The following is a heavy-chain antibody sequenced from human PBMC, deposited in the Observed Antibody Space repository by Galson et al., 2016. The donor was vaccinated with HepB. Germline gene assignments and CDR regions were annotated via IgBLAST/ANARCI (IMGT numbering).Heavy chain of an antibody. Sequence: SLRLSCAASGFTFTNYAMHWVRQAPGKGLEWLAILSYDGDNKYYTDSVRGRFSLSRDNSKNTLYLEINSLRPEDTAVYYCAGDPDYGIDFWGQGTLVTVSS. CDR2: LSYDGDNK. CDR1: GFTFTNYA. CDR3: AGDPDYGIDF. J-gene: IGHJ4*02. D-gene: IGHD4-17*01. V-gene: IGHV3-30-3*01.